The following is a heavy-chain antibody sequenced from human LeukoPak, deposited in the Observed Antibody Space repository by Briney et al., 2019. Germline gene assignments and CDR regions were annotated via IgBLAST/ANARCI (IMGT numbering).Heavy chain of an antibody. Sequence: ASVKVSCKASGYTFTDYYIHWVRQAPGQGLEWMGWINPNSGGTNYAQKFQGRVTMTRDTSISTDYMESSRLRSDETAVYYCARDRQFSYTAVDIWGQGTMVTVSS. CDR2: INPNSGGT. D-gene: IGHD2-2*02. CDR1: GYTFTDYY. CDR3: ARDRQFSYTAVDI. J-gene: IGHJ3*02. V-gene: IGHV1-2*02.